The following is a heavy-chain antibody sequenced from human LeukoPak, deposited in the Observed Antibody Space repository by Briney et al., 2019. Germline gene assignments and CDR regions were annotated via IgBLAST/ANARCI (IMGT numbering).Heavy chain of an antibody. CDR2: ISSSSSYI. CDR3: ARDKQVGASLFDS. V-gene: IGHV3-21*01. J-gene: IGHJ4*02. CDR1: GFTFSSYS. Sequence: GGSLRLSCAASGFTFSSYSMNWVRQAPGKGLEWVSSISSSSSYIYYADSVKGRFTISRDNAKNSLYLQMNSLRAEDTAVYYCARDKQVGASLFDSWGQGTLVTVSS. D-gene: IGHD1-26*01.